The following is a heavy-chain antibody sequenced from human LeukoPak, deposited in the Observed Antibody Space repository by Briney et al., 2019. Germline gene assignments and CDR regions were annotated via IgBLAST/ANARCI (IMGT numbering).Heavy chain of an antibody. Sequence: ASVKVSCKASGYTFTNYYMHWVRQTPGQGLEWMGIINPSGGSTSYAQKFQGRLTMTRDTSTSTVYMDLSSLRSEDTAVYYCARERSPIMITFGGVIADACDIWGQGTMVTVSS. CDR3: ARERSPIMITFGGVIADACDI. V-gene: IGHV1-46*01. J-gene: IGHJ3*02. CDR2: INPSGGST. D-gene: IGHD3-16*02. CDR1: GYTFTNYY.